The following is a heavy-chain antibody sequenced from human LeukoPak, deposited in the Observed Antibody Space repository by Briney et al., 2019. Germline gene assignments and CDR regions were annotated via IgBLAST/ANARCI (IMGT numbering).Heavy chain of an antibody. Sequence: GGSLRLSCAASGFTFSSYGMHWVRQAPGKGLEVVAVISYDGSNKYYSDSVKGRFTISRDNSKNTLYLQMNSLRAEDTAVYYCANDRTSSGLDYWGQGPLVTVSS. CDR3: ANDRTSSGLDY. CDR1: GFTFSSYG. V-gene: IGHV3-30*18. J-gene: IGHJ4*02. D-gene: IGHD6-19*01. CDR2: ISYDGSNK.